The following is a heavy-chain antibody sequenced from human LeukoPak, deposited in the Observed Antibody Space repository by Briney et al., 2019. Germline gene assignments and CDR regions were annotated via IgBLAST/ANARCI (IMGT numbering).Heavy chain of an antibody. CDR1: GGSISSSIYY. CDR3: ARGATPAGVDY. D-gene: IGHD1-26*01. J-gene: IGHJ4*02. CDR2: ISHSGST. V-gene: IGHV4-39*02. Sequence: SETLSLTCTVSGGSISSSIYYWGWIRQPPGKGLEWIGSISHSGSTKYNPSLNSRVAMSIDTSKNHFSLKLSSVAAADTAVYYCARGATPAGVDYWGQGTLVTVSS.